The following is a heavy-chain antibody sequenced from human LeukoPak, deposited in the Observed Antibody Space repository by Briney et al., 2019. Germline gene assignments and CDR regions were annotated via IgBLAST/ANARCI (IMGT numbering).Heavy chain of an antibody. Sequence: PGGSLRLSCAASGFTFSSYWMSWVRQAPGKGLEWVAVISYDGSNKYYADSVKGRFTISRDNSKNTLYLQMNSLRAEDTAVYYCARDRGVQKDYFDYWGQGTLVTVSS. CDR1: GFTFSSYW. V-gene: IGHV3-30-3*01. CDR2: ISYDGSNK. D-gene: IGHD6-6*01. J-gene: IGHJ4*02. CDR3: ARDRGVQKDYFDY.